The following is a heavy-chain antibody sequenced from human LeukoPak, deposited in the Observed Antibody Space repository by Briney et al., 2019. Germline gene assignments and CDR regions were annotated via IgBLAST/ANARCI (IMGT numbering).Heavy chain of an antibody. Sequence: ASVKLSCKASGYTFTGYYMYWVRHAPGQGLEWMVWINPNSGGTNYAQKFQGRVTMTRDTSISTAYMELSRLRSDDTAVYYCALGSFSSFDYWGQGTLVTVSS. V-gene: IGHV1-2*02. D-gene: IGHD2-15*01. J-gene: IGHJ4*02. CDR2: INPNSGGT. CDR1: GYTFTGYY. CDR3: ALGSFSSFDY.